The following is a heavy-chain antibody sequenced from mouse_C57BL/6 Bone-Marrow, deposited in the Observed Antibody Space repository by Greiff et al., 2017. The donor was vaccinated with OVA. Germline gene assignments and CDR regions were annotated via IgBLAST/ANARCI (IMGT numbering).Heavy chain of an antibody. Sequence: EVMLVESGGGLVKPGGSLKLSCAASGFTFSSYAMSWVRQTPEKRLEWVATISDGGSYTYYPDNVKGRFTISRDNAKNNLYLQMSSLKSEDTAMYYCARRGGITTVVAPYAMDYWGQGTSVTVSS. D-gene: IGHD1-1*01. CDR3: ARRGGITTVVAPYAMDY. V-gene: IGHV5-4*03. J-gene: IGHJ4*01. CDR2: ISDGGSYT. CDR1: GFTFSSYA.